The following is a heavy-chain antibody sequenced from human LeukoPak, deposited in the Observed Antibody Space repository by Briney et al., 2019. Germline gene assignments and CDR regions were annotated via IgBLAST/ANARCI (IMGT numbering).Heavy chain of an antibody. Sequence: SQTLSLTCAISGDSVSSSSATWNWIRQSPSRGLEWLGRTHYKSKWYNDYAVSVKSRITINPDTSSNQFSLQLNSVTPEDTAVYYCAREGVTLVRGVVLDYYGMGVWGQGTTVTVSS. CDR3: AREGVTLVRGVVLDYYGMGV. CDR1: GDSVSSSSAT. CDR2: THYKSKWYN. V-gene: IGHV6-1*01. D-gene: IGHD3-10*01. J-gene: IGHJ6*02.